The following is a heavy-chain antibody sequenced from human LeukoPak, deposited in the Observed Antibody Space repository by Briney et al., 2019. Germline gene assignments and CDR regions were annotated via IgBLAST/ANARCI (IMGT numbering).Heavy chain of an antibody. J-gene: IGHJ6*02. Sequence: GGSLRLSCAASGFTFSSYSMNWVRQAPGKGLEWVSSISSSSSYIYYADSVKGRFTISRDNAKNSLYLQMNSLRAEDTAVYHCARGGPQGIFGVVIESYGMDVWGQGTTVTVSS. CDR2: ISSSSSYI. D-gene: IGHD3-3*01. CDR1: GFTFSSYS. V-gene: IGHV3-21*01. CDR3: ARGGPQGIFGVVIESYGMDV.